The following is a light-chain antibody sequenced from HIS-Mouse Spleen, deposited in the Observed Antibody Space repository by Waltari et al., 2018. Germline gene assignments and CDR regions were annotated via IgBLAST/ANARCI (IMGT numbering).Light chain of an antibody. CDR2: DVS. J-gene: IGLJ3*02. Sequence: QSALTQPRSVSGSPGQSVTISCTGTSSDVGGYNYVSWYQQHPGKAPKLMIYDVSKRPSVVPDRFSGSKSGNTGSLTISGLQAEDEADYYCCSYAGSYTWVFGGGTKLTVL. CDR3: CSYAGSYTWV. CDR1: SSDVGGYNY. V-gene: IGLV2-11*01.